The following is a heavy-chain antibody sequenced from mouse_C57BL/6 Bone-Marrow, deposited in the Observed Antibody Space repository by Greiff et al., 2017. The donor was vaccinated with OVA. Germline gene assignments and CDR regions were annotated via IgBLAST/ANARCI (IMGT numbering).Heavy chain of an antibody. CDR1: GFTFSDYG. V-gene: IGHV5-17*01. J-gene: IGHJ2*01. CDR2: ISSGSSTI. Sequence: EVHLVESGGGLVKPGGSLKLSCAASGFTFSDYGMHWVRQAPEKGLEWVAYISSGSSTIYYADTVKGRFTISRDNAKNTLFLQMTSLRSEDTAMYYCARRETTAYYVDYWGQGTTLTVSS. D-gene: IGHD1-2*01. CDR3: ARRETTAYYVDY.